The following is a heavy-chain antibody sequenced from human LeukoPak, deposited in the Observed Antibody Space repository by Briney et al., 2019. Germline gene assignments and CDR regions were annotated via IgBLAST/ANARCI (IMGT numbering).Heavy chain of an antibody. D-gene: IGHD6-6*01. CDR2: IIPILGIA. V-gene: IGHV1-69*04. CDR3: ARDLFEGSPAGIAARYLDY. CDR1: GGTFSSYA. Sequence: SVKVSCKASGGTFSSYAISWVRQAPGQGLEWMGRIIPILGIANYAQKFQGRVTITADKSTSTACMELSSLRSEDTAVYYCARDLFEGSPAGIAARYLDYWGQGTLVTVSS. J-gene: IGHJ4*02.